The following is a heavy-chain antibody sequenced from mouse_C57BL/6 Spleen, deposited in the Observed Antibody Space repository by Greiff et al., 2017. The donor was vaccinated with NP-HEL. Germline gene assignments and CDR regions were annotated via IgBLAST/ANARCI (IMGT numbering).Heavy chain of an antibody. CDR1: GFTFSSYA. CDR3: ARGLLGEAY. J-gene: IGHJ3*01. Sequence: EVHLVESGGGLVKPGGSLKLSCAASGFTFSSYAMSWVRQTPEKRLEWVATISDGGSYTYYPDNVKGRFTISRDNAKNNLYLQMSHLKSEDTAMYYCARGLLGEAYWGQGTLVTVSA. V-gene: IGHV5-4*01. D-gene: IGHD2-3*01. CDR2: ISDGGSYT.